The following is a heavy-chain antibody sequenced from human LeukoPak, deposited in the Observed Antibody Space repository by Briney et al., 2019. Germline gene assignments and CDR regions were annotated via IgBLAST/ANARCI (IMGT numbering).Heavy chain of an antibody. CDR2: ISYAGSNK. Sequence: PGGSLRLSCAASGFTFSSYGMPWVRQAPGKGLEWVAVISYAGSNKYYADSVKGRFTISRDNSKNTLYLQMNSLRAEDTAVYYCAKDYGSDILTGYYPVGSSRFDPWGQGTLVTVSS. J-gene: IGHJ5*02. CDR1: GFTFSSYG. CDR3: AKDYGSDILTGYYPVGSSRFDP. V-gene: IGHV3-30*18. D-gene: IGHD3-9*01.